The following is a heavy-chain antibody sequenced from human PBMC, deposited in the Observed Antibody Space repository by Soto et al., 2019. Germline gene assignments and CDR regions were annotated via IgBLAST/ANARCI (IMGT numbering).Heavy chain of an antibody. J-gene: IGHJ2*01. V-gene: IGHV1-8*01. Sequence: QVQLVQSGAEVKKPGASVKVSCKASGYTFTSYDINWVRQAAGQGLEWIGWMNPNSGKAVYAQKFQGRVTMAGNTSISTAFMELSSLRSDDTAVYFCARGLVVVSATYWYFDLCGRGTLVTVSS. CDR1: GYTFTSYD. CDR3: ARGLVVVSATYWYFDL. CDR2: MNPNSGKA. D-gene: IGHD2-15*01.